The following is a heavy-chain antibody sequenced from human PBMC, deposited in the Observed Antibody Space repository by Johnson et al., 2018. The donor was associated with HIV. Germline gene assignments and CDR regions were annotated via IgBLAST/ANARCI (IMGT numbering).Heavy chain of an antibody. D-gene: IGHD4-11*01. CDR2: ISWNSGSI. J-gene: IGHJ3*02. CDR1: GFTFDDYA. V-gene: IGHV3-9*01. CDR3: ARDFVNWMHDYSNGEHAFD. Sequence: VQLVESGGGLVQPGGSLRLSCAASGFTFDDYAMHWVRQAPGKGLEWVSGISWNSGSIGYADSVKGRFTISRDNAKNSLYLQMNSLRAEDTALYYCARDFVNWMHDYSNGEHAFD.